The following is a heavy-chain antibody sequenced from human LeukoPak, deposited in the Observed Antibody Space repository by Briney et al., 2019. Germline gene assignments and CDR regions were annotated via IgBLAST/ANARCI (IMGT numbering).Heavy chain of an antibody. J-gene: IGHJ6*03. CDR2: ISGSGGSA. CDR1: GFTFSSYA. V-gene: IGHV3-23*01. CDR3: ARGLRFLAPYYMDV. Sequence: GGSLRLSCAASGFTFSSYAMSWVRQAPGKGLEWVSAISGSGGSAYYADSVKGRFTVSRDNSKNTLYLQMNSLRAEDTAVYYCARGLRFLAPYYMDVWGKGTTVTVSS. D-gene: IGHD3-3*01.